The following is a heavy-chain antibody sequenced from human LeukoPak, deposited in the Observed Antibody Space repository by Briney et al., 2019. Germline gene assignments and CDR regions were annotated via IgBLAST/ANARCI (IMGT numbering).Heavy chain of an antibody. J-gene: IGHJ4*02. CDR2: ISSSGSTI. CDR3: ARTRETVVSPLDY. V-gene: IGHV3-11*01. Sequence: PGGSLRLSCAASGFTFSDYYMSWIRQAPGKGLEWVSYISSSGSTIYYADSVKGRFTISRDNAKNSLYLQMNSLRAEDTAVYYCARTRETVVSPLDYWGQGTLVTVSS. D-gene: IGHD4-23*01. CDR1: GFTFSDYY.